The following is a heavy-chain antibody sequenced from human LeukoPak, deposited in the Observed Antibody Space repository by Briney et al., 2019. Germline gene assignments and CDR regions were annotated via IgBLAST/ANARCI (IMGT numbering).Heavy chain of an antibody. J-gene: IGHJ1*01. D-gene: IGHD3-22*01. CDR2: IFTSGST. CDR3: ARDGHYYDSSGSTEYFQH. V-gene: IGHV4-61*02. CDR1: GASISSGPYY. Sequence: SQTLSLTCTVSGASISSGPYYWSWIRQPAGKPLEWIGRIFTSGSTNYNPSLKSRVTMSVDTSKNQFSLKLSSVTAADTAVYYCARDGHYYDSSGSTEYFQHWGQGTLVTVSS.